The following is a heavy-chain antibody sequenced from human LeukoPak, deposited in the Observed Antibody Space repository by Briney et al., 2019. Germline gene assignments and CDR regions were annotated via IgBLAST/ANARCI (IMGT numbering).Heavy chain of an antibody. V-gene: IGHV1-69*01. J-gene: IGHJ6*02. CDR2: IIPIFGTA. CDR3: ARTITMERWYYGMDV. D-gene: IGHD3-10*01. Sequence: SVKVSCKASGGTFSSYAISWVRQAPGQGLEWMGGIIPIFGTANYAQKFQGRVTITADESTSTAYMELSSLRSEDTAVYYCARTITMERWYYGMDVWGQGTTATVSS. CDR1: GGTFSSYA.